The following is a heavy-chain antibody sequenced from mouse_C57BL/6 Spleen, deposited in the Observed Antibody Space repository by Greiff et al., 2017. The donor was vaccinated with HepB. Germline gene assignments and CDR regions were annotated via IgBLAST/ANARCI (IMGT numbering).Heavy chain of an antibody. CDR1: GYTFTDYY. CDR3: ASGGTTGDY. CDR2: INPNNGGT. Sequence: EVQLQQSGPELVKPGASVKISCKASGYTFTDYYMNWVKQSHGKSLEWIGDINPNNGGTSYNQKFKGKATLTVDKSSSTAYMELRSLTSEDSAVYYCASGGTTGDYWGQGTTLTVSS. J-gene: IGHJ2*01. D-gene: IGHD1-1*01. V-gene: IGHV1-26*01.